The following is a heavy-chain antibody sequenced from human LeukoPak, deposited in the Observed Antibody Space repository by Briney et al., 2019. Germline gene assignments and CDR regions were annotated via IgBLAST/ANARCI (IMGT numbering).Heavy chain of an antibody. D-gene: IGHD3-16*01. Sequence: GRSLRLSCAASGLTLSKYGIHWVRQAPGKGLEWVAVISYDGSNKYYADSVKGRFTISRDNSKNTLYLQMNSLRAEDTAVYYCAKTLRWGQGTLVTVSS. J-gene: IGHJ4*02. CDR1: GLTLSKYG. CDR2: ISYDGSNK. V-gene: IGHV3-30*18. CDR3: AKTLR.